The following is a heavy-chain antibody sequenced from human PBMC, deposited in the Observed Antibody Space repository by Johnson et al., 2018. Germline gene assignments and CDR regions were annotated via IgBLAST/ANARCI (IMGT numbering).Heavy chain of an antibody. CDR1: GYSFTSYY. V-gene: IGHV5-51*03. D-gene: IGHD3-16*01. Sequence: VQLVQSGAEVKKPGESLRISCKGSGYSFTSYYIAWVRQMPGKGLEWMGVIYPGDPDIRYSPSFQGQVTISADESISTAYLQWRSLRASDSGVYYWARLGGGGGLFDFCGQGTLVTVSS. CDR2: IYPGDPDI. CDR3: ARLGGGGGLFDF. J-gene: IGHJ4*02.